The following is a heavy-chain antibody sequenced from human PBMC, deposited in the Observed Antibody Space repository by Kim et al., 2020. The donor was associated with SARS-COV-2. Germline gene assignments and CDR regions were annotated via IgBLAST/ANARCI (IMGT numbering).Heavy chain of an antibody. CDR2: IFYTGST. Sequence: SETLSLTCTVSGGSINGHYWSWVRLPPGRGLEWIGNIFYTGSTNFSPSLKTRVSVSLDVSKNQFSLELSSVTAADTAVYYCARVSGMTAQYDFSYMDVWG. CDR3: ARVSGMTAQYDFSYMDV. J-gene: IGHJ6*03. CDR1: GGSINGHY. D-gene: IGHD3-10*01. V-gene: IGHV4-59*11.